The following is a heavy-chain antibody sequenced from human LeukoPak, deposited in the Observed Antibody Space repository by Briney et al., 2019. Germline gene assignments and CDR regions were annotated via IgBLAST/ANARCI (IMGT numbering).Heavy chain of an antibody. J-gene: IGHJ6*03. D-gene: IGHD2-2*01. CDR2: IYYSGST. V-gene: IGHV4-31*03. CDR3: ARDRGSTLGYYYMDV. CDR1: GGSISSGGYY. Sequence: SQTLSLTCTVSGGSISSGGYYWSWIRQHPGKGLGWLVYIYYSGSTYYNPSLNRRVTTFVDTSKNQYSLKVSSVTAADTAVYYCARDRGSTLGYYYMDVWVKGTTVTVSS.